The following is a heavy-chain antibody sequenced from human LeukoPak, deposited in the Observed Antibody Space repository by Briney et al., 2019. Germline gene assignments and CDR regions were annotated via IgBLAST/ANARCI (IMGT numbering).Heavy chain of an antibody. Sequence: SVKVSCKASGGTFSSYAISWVRQAPGQGLGWMGGIIPIFGTANYAQKFQGRVTITADESTSTAYMELSSLRSEDTAVYYCASQGYDYFDYWGQGTLVTVSS. CDR2: IIPIFGTA. J-gene: IGHJ4*02. V-gene: IGHV1-69*13. D-gene: IGHD1-1*01. CDR3: ASQGYDYFDY. CDR1: GGTFSSYA.